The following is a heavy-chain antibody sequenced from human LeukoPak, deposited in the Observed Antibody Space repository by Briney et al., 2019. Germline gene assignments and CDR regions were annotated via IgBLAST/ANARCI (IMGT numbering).Heavy chain of an antibody. CDR3: ARSTMTDY. V-gene: IGHV3-23*01. CDR1: GFTFSSYA. Sequence: GRSLRLSCAASGFTFSSYAMSWVRQAPGKGLEWVSSVSASGGSTFYADSVKGRFTISRDNSKNTLYLQMNSLRAEDTAVYYWARSTMTDYWGQGTLVTVSS. D-gene: IGHD3-3*01. CDR2: VSASGGST. J-gene: IGHJ4*02.